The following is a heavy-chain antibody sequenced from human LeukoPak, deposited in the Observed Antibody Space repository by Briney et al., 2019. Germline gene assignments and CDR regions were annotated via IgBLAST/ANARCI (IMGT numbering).Heavy chain of an antibody. D-gene: IGHD3-22*01. CDR2: ISGSGGST. J-gene: IGHJ4*02. Sequence: GGSLRLSCAVSGITLSNYGMSWVRQAPGKGLEWVAGISGSGGSTNYADSVKGRFTISRDNPKNTLYMQMNSLTVEDTAVYFCAKRGVVIRVILVGFHKEAYYFDSWGQGALVTVSS. V-gene: IGHV3-23*01. CDR1: GITLSNYG. CDR3: AKRGVVIRVILVGFHKEAYYFDS.